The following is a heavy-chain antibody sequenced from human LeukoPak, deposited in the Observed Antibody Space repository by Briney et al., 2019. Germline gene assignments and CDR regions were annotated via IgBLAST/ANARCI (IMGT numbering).Heavy chain of an antibody. CDR3: ARDPGIAAAGVYYFDY. V-gene: IGHV4-39*07. J-gene: IGHJ4*02. Sequence: PSETLSLTCTVSGGSISSSSYYWGWIRQPPGKGLEWIGSNYYSGSTYYNPSLKSRVTISVDTSKNQFSLKLSSVTAADTAVYYCARDPGIAAAGVYYFDYWGQGTLVTVSS. CDR2: NYYSGST. CDR1: GGSISSSSYY. D-gene: IGHD6-13*01.